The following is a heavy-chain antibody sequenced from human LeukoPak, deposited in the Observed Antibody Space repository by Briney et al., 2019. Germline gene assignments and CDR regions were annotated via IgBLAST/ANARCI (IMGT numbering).Heavy chain of an antibody. J-gene: IGHJ4*02. CDR2: LSHDGNNE. CDR1: GFTFSSYG. Sequence: GGSLRLSCAASGFTFSSYGMHWVRQAPGKGLEWVAALSHDGNNEFYADSVKGRFTISRDNSKSTLYLQMNSLRAEDTAVYYCARDDSSGPPGYWGQGTLVTVSS. V-gene: IGHV3-30*03. CDR3: ARDDSSGPPGY. D-gene: IGHD3-22*01.